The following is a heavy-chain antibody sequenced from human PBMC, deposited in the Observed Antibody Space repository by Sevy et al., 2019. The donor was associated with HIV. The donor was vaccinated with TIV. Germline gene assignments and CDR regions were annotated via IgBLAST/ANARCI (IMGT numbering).Heavy chain of an antibody. D-gene: IGHD3-22*01. J-gene: IGHJ1*01. CDR3: VPHYYDSSGYYFGAEYFQH. CDR1: GFTFSSYS. Sequence: GGSLRLSCAASGFTFSSYSMNWVRQAPGKGLEWVSYISSSSSTIYYADSVKDRFTISRDNAKNSLYLQMNSLRDEDTAVYYCVPHYYDSSGYYFGAEYFQHWGQGTLVTVSS. CDR2: ISSSSSTI. V-gene: IGHV3-48*02.